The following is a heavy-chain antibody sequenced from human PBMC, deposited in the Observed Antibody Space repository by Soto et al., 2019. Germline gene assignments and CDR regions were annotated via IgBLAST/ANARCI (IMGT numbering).Heavy chain of an antibody. CDR2: INHSGST. Sequence: SETLSLTCAVYGGSFSGYYWSWIRQPPGKGLEWIGEINHSGSTNYNPSLKSRVTISVDTSKNQFSLKLSSVTAADTAVYYCARGRSLGNVDIMATIRSYYFDYWGQGTLVTVSS. J-gene: IGHJ4*02. D-gene: IGHD5-12*01. V-gene: IGHV4-34*01. CDR1: GGSFSGYY. CDR3: ARGRSLGNVDIMATIRSYYFDY.